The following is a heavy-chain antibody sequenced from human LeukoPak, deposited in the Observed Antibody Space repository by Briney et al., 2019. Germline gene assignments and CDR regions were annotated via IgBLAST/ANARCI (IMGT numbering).Heavy chain of an antibody. D-gene: IGHD6-6*01. V-gene: IGHV3-30*02. J-gene: IGHJ4*02. CDR1: GFTFSSYW. CDR2: IRYDGSNK. Sequence: PGGSLRISCAASGFTFSSYWMHWVRQAPGKGLEWVAIIRYDGSNKYYGDSVKGRFTIARDNSKNTLYLQMNSLRAEDTAVYYCARDVRGVFDYWGQGTLVTVPS. CDR3: ARDVRGVFDY.